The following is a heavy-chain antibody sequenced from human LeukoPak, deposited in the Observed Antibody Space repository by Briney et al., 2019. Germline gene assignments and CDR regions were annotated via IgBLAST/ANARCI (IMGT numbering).Heavy chain of an antibody. D-gene: IGHD2-15*01. Sequence: GASVTVSLQSSGYTFTIYGISWVRQAPGQGLEWMGCISAYNGNTNYAQKLQGRVTMTTDTSTSTAYMELRRLRSDDTAVYYCARDPLPLEGYCGGGSCGYFGYWGQGPLVTVSS. J-gene: IGHJ4*01. CDR1: GYTFTIYG. CDR2: ISAYNGNT. V-gene: IGHV1-18*01. CDR3: ARDPLPLEGYCGGGSCGYFGY.